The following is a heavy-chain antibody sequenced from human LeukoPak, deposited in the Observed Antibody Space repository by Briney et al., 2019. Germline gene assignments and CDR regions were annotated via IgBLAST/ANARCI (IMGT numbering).Heavy chain of an antibody. J-gene: IGHJ5*02. Sequence: GGSLRLSCAASEFTFSSYAMHWVRQAPGKGLEWVAAISFDGNNEYYADSVKGRFTISKDNSKNTLFLQMHSLRAEDTAVYYCAKVCLLNVYSPASWGQGTLVTVSS. V-gene: IGHV3-30-3*01. CDR2: ISFDGNNE. CDR3: AKVCLLNVYSPAS. D-gene: IGHD3-16*01. CDR1: EFTFSSYA.